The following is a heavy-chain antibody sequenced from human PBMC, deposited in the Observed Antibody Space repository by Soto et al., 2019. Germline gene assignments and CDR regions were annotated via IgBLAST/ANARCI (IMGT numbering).Heavy chain of an antibody. V-gene: IGHV4-34*01. Sequence: SETLSLTCDVYGGSFSGYYWSWIRQPPGKGLEWIGEINHSGSTNYNPSLKSRVTISVDTSKNQFSLKLSSVTAADTAVYYCARGYYDFWSGYRDYYYYGMDVWGQGTTVTVSS. CDR1: GGSFSGYY. CDR3: ARGYYDFWSGYRDYYYYGMDV. CDR2: INHSGST. D-gene: IGHD3-3*01. J-gene: IGHJ6*02.